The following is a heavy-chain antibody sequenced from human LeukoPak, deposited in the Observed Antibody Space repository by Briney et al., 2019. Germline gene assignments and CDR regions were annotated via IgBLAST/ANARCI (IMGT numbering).Heavy chain of an antibody. CDR2: SSYSGSI. Sequence: SETLSLTCSVSGGSFSSGSYYWSWIRQPPGKGLEWIGYSSYSGSISYNPSLKSRVTIAVDTSKNQFSLRLRSVTAADTAVYYCATVRWNDGDAFDIWGQGTMVTVSS. J-gene: IGHJ3*02. D-gene: IGHD1-1*01. V-gene: IGHV4-61*01. CDR1: GGSFSSGSYY. CDR3: ATVRWNDGDAFDI.